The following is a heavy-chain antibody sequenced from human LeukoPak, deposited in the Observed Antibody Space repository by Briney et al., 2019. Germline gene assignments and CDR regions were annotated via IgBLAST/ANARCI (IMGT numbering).Heavy chain of an antibody. CDR2: IYHSGST. CDR1: GYSLSSGYY. Sequence: SETLSLTCTVSGYSLSSGYYWSWIRQPPGKGLEWIGYIYHSGSTYYNPSLKSRVTISVDRSKNQFSLKLSSVTAADTAVYYCARASGSWPYYFDYWGQGTLVTVSS. J-gene: IGHJ4*02. D-gene: IGHD6-13*01. V-gene: IGHV4-38-2*02. CDR3: ARASGSWPYYFDY.